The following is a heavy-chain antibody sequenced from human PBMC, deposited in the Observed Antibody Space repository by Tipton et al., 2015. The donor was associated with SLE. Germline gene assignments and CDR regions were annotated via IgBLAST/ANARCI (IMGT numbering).Heavy chain of an antibody. CDR3: ARGPNWGLDDAFDV. J-gene: IGHJ3*01. CDR1: GGSISSGSYY. D-gene: IGHD7-27*01. CDR2: IYNDGST. V-gene: IGHV4-31*03. Sequence: TLSLTCTVSGGSISSGSYYWSWIRQLPGKGLEWIAYIYNDGSTKYNSSLKSRITISLDTSKNQVSLRLSSVTAADTAVYFCARGPNWGLDDAFDVWGQGTMVSVSS.